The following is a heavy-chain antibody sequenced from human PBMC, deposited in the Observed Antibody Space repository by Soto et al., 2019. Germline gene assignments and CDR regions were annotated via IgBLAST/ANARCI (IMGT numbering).Heavy chain of an antibody. CDR3: ASAASCQWGVLAGWFDLDRSSPSCRYNRFDR. CDR1: GASISRYY. CDR2: IYSSGTT. D-gene: IGHD2-2*01. V-gene: IGHV4-4*07. Sequence: SETLSLTCTVSGASISRYYWSWIRQPPGKGLEWIGRIYSSGTTNYNPSLKSRVTISVDTSKNQFSLKLSSGTAADTGGPYCASAASCQWGVLAGWFDLDRSSPSCRYNRFDRWGQGXLVTVAS. J-gene: IGHJ5*02.